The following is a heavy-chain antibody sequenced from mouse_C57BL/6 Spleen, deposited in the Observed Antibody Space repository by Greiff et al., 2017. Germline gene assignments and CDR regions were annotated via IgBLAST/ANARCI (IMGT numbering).Heavy chain of an antibody. J-gene: IGHJ2*01. V-gene: IGHV14-4*01. CDR1: GFNIKDDY. CDR3: TVYSNYN. D-gene: IGHD2-5*01. CDR2: IDPENGDT. Sequence: VQLKESGAELVRPGASVKLSCTASGFNIKDDYMHWVKQRPEQGLEWIGWIDPENGDTEYASKFQGKATITAATSSNTAYLQLSSLTSEDTAVYYCTVYSNYNWGQGTTLTVSS.